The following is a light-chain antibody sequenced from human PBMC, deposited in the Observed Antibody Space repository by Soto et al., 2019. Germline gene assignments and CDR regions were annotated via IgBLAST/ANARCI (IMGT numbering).Light chain of an antibody. J-gene: IGKJ1*01. Sequence: EIVLTQSPGTLSLSPGERATLSCRASQSVSSSYLAWYQQKPGQAPRLLIYGASSRATGIPDRFSGSGSETDFTLTISRLEPEDFAVYYCQQYSNSRTFGQGTKVDIK. CDR2: GAS. CDR1: QSVSSSY. CDR3: QQYSNSRT. V-gene: IGKV3-20*01.